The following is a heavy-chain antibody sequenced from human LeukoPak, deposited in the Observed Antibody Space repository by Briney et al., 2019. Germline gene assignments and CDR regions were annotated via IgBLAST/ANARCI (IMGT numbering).Heavy chain of an antibody. CDR1: GFTFSSYA. D-gene: IGHD6-19*01. V-gene: IGHV3-21*01. CDR2: ISSSSSYI. J-gene: IGHJ4*02. Sequence: PGGSLRLSCAASGFTFSSYAMSWVRQAPGKGLEWVSSISSSSSYIYYADSVKGRFTISRDNAKNSLYLQMNSLRAEDTAVYYCARGIAVAGFLDYWGQGTLVTVSS. CDR3: ARGIAVAGFLDY.